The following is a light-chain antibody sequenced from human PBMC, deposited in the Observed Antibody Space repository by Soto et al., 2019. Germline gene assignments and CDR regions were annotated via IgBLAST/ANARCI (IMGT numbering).Light chain of an antibody. CDR3: QQYNNWPLT. V-gene: IGKV3-15*01. Sequence: EIVLTQSPVTLSVSPGEGATLSCGASQSVAGDLAWFQQTPGQVPRLLIYGASTRATGVPARFRGSGSGTDFTLTISSLESGDFAVYYCQQYNNWPLTFGGGTNVEIK. CDR1: QSVAGD. J-gene: IGKJ4*01. CDR2: GAS.